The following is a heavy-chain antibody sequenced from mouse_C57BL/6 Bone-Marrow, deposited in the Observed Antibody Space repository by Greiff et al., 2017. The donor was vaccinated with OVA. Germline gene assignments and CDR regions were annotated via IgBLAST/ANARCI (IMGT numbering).Heavy chain of an antibody. CDR1: GYTFTSYW. J-gene: IGHJ1*03. Sequence: QVQLQQPGAELVKPGASVKLSCKASGYTFTSYWMHWVKQRPGQGLEWIGMIHPNSGSTNYNEKFKSKATLTVAKSSSTAYMQLSSLTSEDSAVYYCARRGWLLRTPYWYFDVWGTGTTVTVSS. CDR3: ARRGWLLRTPYWYFDV. V-gene: IGHV1-64*01. D-gene: IGHD2-3*01. CDR2: IHPNSGST.